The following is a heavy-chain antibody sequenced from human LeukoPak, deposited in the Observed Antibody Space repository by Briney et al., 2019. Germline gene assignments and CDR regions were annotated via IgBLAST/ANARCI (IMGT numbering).Heavy chain of an antibody. J-gene: IGHJ5*02. D-gene: IGHD2/OR15-2a*01. CDR1: GFTFSSYS. V-gene: IGHV3-21*01. CDR3: ARVRDLLSAGWIDP. Sequence: PGGSLRLSCAASGFTFSSYSMNWVRQAPGKGLEWVSSISSSSSYIYYADSVKGRFTISRDNAKDSLYLQMKSLRAEDTVMYYCARVRDLLSAGWIDPWGQGTLVTVSS. CDR2: ISSSSSYI.